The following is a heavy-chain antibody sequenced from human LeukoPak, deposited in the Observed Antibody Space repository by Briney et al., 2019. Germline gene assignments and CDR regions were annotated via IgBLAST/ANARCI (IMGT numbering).Heavy chain of an antibody. J-gene: IGHJ4*02. CDR1: GGSFNGYY. Sequence: PSETLSLTCAVYGGSFNGYYWSWIRQPPGKGLEWIGEINHSGSTNYNPSLKSRVTISVDTSKNQFSLRLTSVTAADTAVYYCARQTGSGLFILPGGQGTLVTVSS. CDR3: ARQTGSGLFILP. CDR2: INHSGST. V-gene: IGHV4-34*01. D-gene: IGHD3/OR15-3a*01.